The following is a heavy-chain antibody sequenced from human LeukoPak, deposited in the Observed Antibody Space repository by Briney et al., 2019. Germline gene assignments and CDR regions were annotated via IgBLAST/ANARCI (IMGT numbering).Heavy chain of an antibody. V-gene: IGHV4-59*12. Sequence: SETLSLTCTVSGGSISSYYWSWIRQPPGKGLEWIGYIYYSGNTNYNPSLKSRVTISVDTSKNQFSLKLSSVTAADTAVYYCARDFRSYARYSSGWYAQYFQHWGQGTLVTVSS. CDR3: ARDFRSYARYSSGWYAQYFQH. CDR2: IYYSGNT. J-gene: IGHJ1*01. CDR1: GGSISSYY. D-gene: IGHD6-19*01.